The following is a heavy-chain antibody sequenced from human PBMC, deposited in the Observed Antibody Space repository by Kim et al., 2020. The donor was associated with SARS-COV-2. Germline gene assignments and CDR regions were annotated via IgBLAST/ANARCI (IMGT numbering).Heavy chain of an antibody. J-gene: IGHJ4*02. CDR2: ISSSSSYI. V-gene: IGHV3-21*01. CDR3: ARFGVVVVPAGFDY. D-gene: IGHD2-2*01. CDR1: GFTFSSYS. Sequence: GGSLRLSCAASGFTFSSYSINWVRQAPGKGLEWVSSISSSSSYIYYADSVKGRFTISRDNAKNSLYLQMNSLRAEDTAVYYCARFGVVVVPAGFDYWGQGTLVTVSS.